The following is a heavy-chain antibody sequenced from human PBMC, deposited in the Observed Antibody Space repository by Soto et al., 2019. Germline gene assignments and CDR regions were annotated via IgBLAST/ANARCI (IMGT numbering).Heavy chain of an antibody. CDR1: GSSISSGYY. Sequence: LXLTCAVFGSSISSGYYWGWIRQPPGKVLEWIGSIYHSGSTYYNPSLKSRVTISVDTSKNQFSLKLSSVTAADTAVYYCARDHYDFWSGYSKTNWFDPWGQGTLVTVYS. J-gene: IGHJ5*02. D-gene: IGHD3-3*01. CDR2: IYHSGST. CDR3: ARDHYDFWSGYSKTNWFDP. V-gene: IGHV4-38-2*02.